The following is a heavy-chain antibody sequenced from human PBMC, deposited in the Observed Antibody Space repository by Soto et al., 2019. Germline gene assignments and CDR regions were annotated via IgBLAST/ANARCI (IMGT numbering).Heavy chain of an antibody. D-gene: IGHD5-12*01. V-gene: IGHV4-59*08. CDR2: IYYSGST. J-gene: IGHJ4*02. CDR1: GGSISSYY. Sequence: SETLSLTCTVSGGSISSYYWSWIRQPPGKGLEWIGYIYYSGSTNYNPSLKSRVTISVDTSKNQFSLKLSSVTAADTAVYYCARLVGDGYNSVLDYWGQGTLVTVSS. CDR3: ARLVGDGYNSVLDY.